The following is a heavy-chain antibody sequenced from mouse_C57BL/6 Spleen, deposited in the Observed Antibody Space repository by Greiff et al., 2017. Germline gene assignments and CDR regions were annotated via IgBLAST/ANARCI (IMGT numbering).Heavy chain of an antibody. V-gene: IGHV5-4*01. CDR2: ISDGGSYT. CDR1: GFTFSSYA. J-gene: IGHJ4*01. CDR3: AREAMDY. Sequence: VHLVESGGGLVKPGGSLKLSCAASGFTFSSYAMSWVRQTPEKRLEWVATISDGGSYTYYPDNVKGRFTISRDNAKNNLYLQMSHLKSEDTAMYYCAREAMDYWGQGTSVTVSS.